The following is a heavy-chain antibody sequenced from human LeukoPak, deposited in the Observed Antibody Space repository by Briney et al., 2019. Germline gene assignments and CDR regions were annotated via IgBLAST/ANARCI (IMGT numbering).Heavy chain of an antibody. V-gene: IGHV3-23*01. CDR1: GFTFSSYA. Sequence: GGSLRLSCAASGFTFSSYAMSWVRQAPGKGLQWVSGISGSGGTIYYANSVKGRFTISRDNSKNTLYLQMNSLRAEDTAVYYCAKVQEMATILPPFHYWGQGTLVTVSS. CDR2: ISGSGGTI. D-gene: IGHD5-24*01. CDR3: AKVQEMATILPPFHY. J-gene: IGHJ4*02.